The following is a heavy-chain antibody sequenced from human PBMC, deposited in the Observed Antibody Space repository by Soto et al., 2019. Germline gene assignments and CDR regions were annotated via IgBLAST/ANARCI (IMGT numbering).Heavy chain of an antibody. CDR2: IIPLFGTA. V-gene: IGHV1-69*06. CDR3: ARLHSTMITCDY. Sequence: QVQLVQSGAEVKKPGSSVKISCKTSGDSFKNYAIGWVRQVPGQGLEWTGSIIPLFGTANYARMFEGRVTMTADKSTTTVYMELGSLRSEDTAVYYCARLHSTMITCDYWGQGTLVTVSS. CDR1: GDSFKNYA. D-gene: IGHD3-22*01. J-gene: IGHJ4*02.